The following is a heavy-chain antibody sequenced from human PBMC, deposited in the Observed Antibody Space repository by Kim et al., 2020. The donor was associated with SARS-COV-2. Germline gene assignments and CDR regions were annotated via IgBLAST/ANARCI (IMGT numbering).Heavy chain of an antibody. CDR1: GFTFTSSA. V-gene: IGHV1-58*01. Sequence: SVKVSCQASGFTFTSSAVQWVRQARGQRLEWIGWIVVGSGNTNYAQKFQERVTITRDMSTSTAYMELSSLRSEDTAVYYCAADSGRYYYGMDVWGQGTTVTVSS. D-gene: IGHD5-12*01. CDR2: IVVGSGNT. J-gene: IGHJ6*02. CDR3: AADSGRYYYGMDV.